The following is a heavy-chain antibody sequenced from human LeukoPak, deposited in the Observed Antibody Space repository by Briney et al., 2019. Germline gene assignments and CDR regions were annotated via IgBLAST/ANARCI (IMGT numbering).Heavy chain of an antibody. CDR3: ARGRADYVWVIQYFDY. D-gene: IGHD3-16*01. J-gene: IGHJ4*02. V-gene: IGHV4-38-2*02. CDR2: IYHSGST. Sequence: PSETLSLTCTVSGYSISSGYYWGWIRQPPGKGLEGIGSIYHSGSTYYNPSLKSRVTISVDTSKNQFSLKLSSVTAAATAVYYCARGRADYVWVIQYFDYWGQGTLVTVSS. CDR1: GYSISSGYY.